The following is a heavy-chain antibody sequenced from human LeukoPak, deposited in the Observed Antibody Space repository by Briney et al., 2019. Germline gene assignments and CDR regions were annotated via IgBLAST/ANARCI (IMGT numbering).Heavy chain of an antibody. V-gene: IGHV3-30*18. J-gene: IGHJ4*02. CDR1: GFTFSKNG. Sequence: GGSLRLSCAASGFTFSKNGMHWVRQAPGKGLERVAVISYDGSDKYYADSVKGRFTISRDNSKNTLYLQMNSLRAEDTAVYYCAKNHYFDYWGQGTLVTVSS. CDR2: ISYDGSDK. CDR3: AKNHYFDY.